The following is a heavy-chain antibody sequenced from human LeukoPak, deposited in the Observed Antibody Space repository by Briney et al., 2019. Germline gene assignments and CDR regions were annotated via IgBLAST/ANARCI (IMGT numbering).Heavy chain of an antibody. D-gene: IGHD1-14*01. CDR1: GYTFTSYA. V-gene: IGHV1-2*02. J-gene: IGHJ6*03. CDR2: INPNSGDT. CDR3: ARDRTRYYYYSYMDV. Sequence: GASVKVSCKASGYTFTSYAMHWVRQAPGQGLEWMGWINPNSGDTNYAQKFQGRVTMTRDTSISTAYMELSRLRSDDTAVYYCARDRTRYYYYSYMDVWGKGTAVTISS.